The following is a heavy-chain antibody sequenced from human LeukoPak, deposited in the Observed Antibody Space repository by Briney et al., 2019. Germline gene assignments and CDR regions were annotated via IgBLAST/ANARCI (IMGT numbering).Heavy chain of an antibody. J-gene: IGHJ6*03. CDR1: GFTFSSYS. D-gene: IGHD6-13*01. CDR3: ARVETGYSSSWYGIRYYYYYMDV. CDR2: ISSSSYI. Sequence: GGSLRLSCAASGFTFSSYSMNWVRQAPGKGLEWVSSISSSSYIYYADSVKGRFTISRDNAKNSLYLQMNSLRAEDTAVYYCARVETGYSSSWYGIRYYYYYMDVWGKGTTVTISS. V-gene: IGHV3-21*01.